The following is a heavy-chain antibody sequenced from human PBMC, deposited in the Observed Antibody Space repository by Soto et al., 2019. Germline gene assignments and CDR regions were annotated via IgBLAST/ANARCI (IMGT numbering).Heavy chain of an antibody. CDR2: IYPGDSDT. D-gene: IGHD3-10*01. V-gene: IGHV5-51*01. CDR1: GYSFTSYW. Sequence: GESLKISCKGSGYSFTSYWIGWVRQMPGKGLEWMGIIYPGDSDTRYSPSFQGQVTISADKSISTAYLQWSSLKASDTAMYYCARLPYGSGSYYNVWSWFDPWGQGTLVTVSS. J-gene: IGHJ5*02. CDR3: ARLPYGSGSYYNVWSWFDP.